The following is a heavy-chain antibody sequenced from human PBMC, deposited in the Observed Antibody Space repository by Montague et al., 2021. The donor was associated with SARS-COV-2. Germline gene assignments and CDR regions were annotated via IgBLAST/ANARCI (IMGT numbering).Heavy chain of an antibody. Sequence: SESLSLTCTVSGGSITSNYWSWIRQPPGKRLEWIGYINYSGSTRYNPSFRSRVTISVDTSKNQFSLKLRSVTAADTAVYYCARSRSLGSGLSCRNWYFDDWGQGTLVTVTP. V-gene: IGHV4-59*13. D-gene: IGHD5-12*01. CDR1: GGSITSNY. J-gene: IGHJ4*02. CDR2: INYSGST. CDR3: ARSRSLGSGLSCRNWYFDD.